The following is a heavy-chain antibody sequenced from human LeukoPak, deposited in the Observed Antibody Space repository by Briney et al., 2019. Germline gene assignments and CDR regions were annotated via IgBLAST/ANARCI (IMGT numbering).Heavy chain of an antibody. J-gene: IGHJ4*02. V-gene: IGHV4-38-2*01. CDR2: IYHSGST. CDR3: ARNSVGATAY. Sequence: SETLSLTCAVSGYSISSGYYWGWIRQPPGKGLEWIGSIYHSGSTYYNPSLKSRVTISVDTSRNQFSLKLSSVTAADTAVYYCARNSVGATAYWGQGTLVTVSS. CDR1: GYSISSGYY. D-gene: IGHD1-26*01.